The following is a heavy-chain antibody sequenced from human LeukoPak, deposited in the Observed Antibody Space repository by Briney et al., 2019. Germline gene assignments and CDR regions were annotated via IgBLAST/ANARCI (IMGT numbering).Heavy chain of an antibody. CDR3: ARRQRWNWFDP. D-gene: IGHD1-1*01. J-gene: IGHJ5*02. CDR1: GYSFTSHY. V-gene: IGHV1-46*01. CDR2: INPSGGST. Sequence: APVKVSCKASGYSFTSHYMHWVRQAPGQGLEWMGIINPSGGSTSYAQKFQGRVTMTRDMSTSTVYMELSSLRSEDTAVYYCARRQRWNWFDPWGQGTLVTVSS.